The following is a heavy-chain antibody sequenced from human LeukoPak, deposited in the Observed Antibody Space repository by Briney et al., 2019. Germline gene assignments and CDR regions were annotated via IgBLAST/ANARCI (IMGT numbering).Heavy chain of an antibody. J-gene: IGHJ3*02. CDR3: ARHGVGPPPDAFDI. V-gene: IGHV4-39*01. D-gene: IGHD1-26*01. Sequence: PSETLSLTCTVSGGSISSSSYYWGWIRQPPGKGLEWIGSIYYSGSTYYNPSLKSRVTISVDTSKNQFSLKLGSVTAADTAVYYCARHGVGPPPDAFDIWGQGTMVTVSS. CDR1: GGSISSSSYY. CDR2: IYYSGST.